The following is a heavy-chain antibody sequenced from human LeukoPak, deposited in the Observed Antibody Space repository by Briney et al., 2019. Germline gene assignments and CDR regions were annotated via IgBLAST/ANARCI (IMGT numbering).Heavy chain of an antibody. J-gene: IGHJ4*02. CDR3: AKGGYRGQLVRTLLFDY. D-gene: IGHD6-6*01. V-gene: IGHV3-53*01. CDR1: GFTVSSNY. CDR2: IYSGGST. Sequence: GGSLRLSCAASGFTVSSNYMSWVRQAPGKGLEWVSVIYSGGSTYYADSVKGRFTISRDNSKNTLYLEMNSLRAEDTAVYYCAKGGYRGQLVRTLLFDYWGQGTLVTVSS.